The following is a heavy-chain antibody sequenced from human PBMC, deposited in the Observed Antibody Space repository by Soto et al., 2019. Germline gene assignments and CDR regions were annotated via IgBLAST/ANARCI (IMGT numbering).Heavy chain of an antibody. Sequence: VTSVKVSCRASGYTFTRYDINWVRQATGQGLEWMGWMNPNSGNTGYAQKFQGRVTMTRNTSISTAYMELSSLRSEDTAVYYCARGLQFNWFDPWGQGTLVTVSS. CDR2: MNPNSGNT. J-gene: IGHJ5*02. V-gene: IGHV1-8*01. D-gene: IGHD1-1*01. CDR1: GYTFTRYD. CDR3: ARGLQFNWFDP.